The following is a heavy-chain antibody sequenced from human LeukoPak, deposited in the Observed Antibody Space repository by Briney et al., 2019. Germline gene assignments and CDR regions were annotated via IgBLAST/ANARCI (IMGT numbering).Heavy chain of an antibody. CDR2: ISSSSSTI. Sequence: PGGSLRLSCAASGFSFSSYSMNWVRQAPGKGLEWISYISSSSSTIYNADSVKGRFTISRDSAKNSLYLQMNSLRDEDTAVYYCASGWYYDSSGYYVDAFDFWGQGTMVTVSS. J-gene: IGHJ3*01. CDR1: GFSFSSYS. D-gene: IGHD3-22*01. V-gene: IGHV3-48*02. CDR3: ASGWYYDSSGYYVDAFDF.